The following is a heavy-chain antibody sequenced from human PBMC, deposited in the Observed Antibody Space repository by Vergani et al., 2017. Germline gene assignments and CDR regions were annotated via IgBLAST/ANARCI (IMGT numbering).Heavy chain of an antibody. CDR3: AKGTHHYYGSGNYSNWFDP. Sequence: QVQLVESGGGVVQPGRSLRLSCAASGFTFSSYGMHWVRQAPGKGLEWVAVISYDGSNKYYADSVKGRFTISRDNSKNTLYLQMNSLRAEDTAVYYCAKGTHHYYGSGNYSNWFDPWGQGTLVTVSS. D-gene: IGHD3-10*01. J-gene: IGHJ5*02. CDR2: ISYDGSNK. CDR1: GFTFSSYG. V-gene: IGHV3-30*18.